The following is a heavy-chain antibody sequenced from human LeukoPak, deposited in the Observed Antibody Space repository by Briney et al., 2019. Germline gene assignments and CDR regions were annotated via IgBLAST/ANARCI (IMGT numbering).Heavy chain of an antibody. CDR2: IYTSGST. CDR3: ARECSGGSCYPYYFDY. J-gene: IGHJ4*02. Sequence: SETLSLTCTVPGGSISSYYWSWIRQPAGKGLEWIGRIYTSGSTNYNPSLKSRVTMSVDTSKNQFSLKLSSVTAADTAVYYCARECSGGSCYPYYFDYWGQGTLVAVSS. V-gene: IGHV4-4*07. D-gene: IGHD2-15*01. CDR1: GGSISSYY.